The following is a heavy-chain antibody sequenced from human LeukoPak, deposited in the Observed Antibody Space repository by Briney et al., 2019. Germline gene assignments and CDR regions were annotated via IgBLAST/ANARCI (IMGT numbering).Heavy chain of an antibody. CDR1: GFTFSAYG. Sequence: GGSLRLSCSASGFTFSAYGMNWVRQAPGKGLEWVSAISGSGGSTYYADSVKGRFTISRDNAKNSLYLQMNSLRAEDTAVYYCARATWDPNYYYYMDVWGKGTTVTISS. D-gene: IGHD1-26*01. V-gene: IGHV3-23*01. CDR2: ISGSGGST. CDR3: ARATWDPNYYYYMDV. J-gene: IGHJ6*03.